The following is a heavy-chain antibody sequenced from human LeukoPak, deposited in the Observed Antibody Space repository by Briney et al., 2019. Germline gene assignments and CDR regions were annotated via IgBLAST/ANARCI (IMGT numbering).Heavy chain of an antibody. D-gene: IGHD4-11*01. Sequence: GGSLRLSCAASGFTVSNNYLSWVRQAPGKGVEWVSIIYTDGGAYYADSVKGRFTISRDNAKNSLYLQMNSLRAEDTAVYYCAAPYSNLGKWGQGTLVTVSS. CDR1: GFTVSNNY. CDR3: AAPYSNLGK. V-gene: IGHV3-53*01. CDR2: IYTDGGA. J-gene: IGHJ4*02.